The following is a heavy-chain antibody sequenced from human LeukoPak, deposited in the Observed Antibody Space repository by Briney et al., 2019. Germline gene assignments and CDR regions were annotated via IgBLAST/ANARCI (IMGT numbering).Heavy chain of an antibody. CDR1: GGTFSSYA. J-gene: IGHJ6*03. D-gene: IGHD6-13*01. CDR2: IIPIFGTA. CDR3: ARYSSLYRGLYYYYYMDV. Sequence: SVKVSCKASGGTFSSYAISWVRQAPGQGLEWMGGIIPIFGTANYAQKFQGRVTITADESTSTAYMELSSLRSEDTAVYYRARYSSLYRGLYYYYYMDVWGKGTTVTVSS. V-gene: IGHV1-69*13.